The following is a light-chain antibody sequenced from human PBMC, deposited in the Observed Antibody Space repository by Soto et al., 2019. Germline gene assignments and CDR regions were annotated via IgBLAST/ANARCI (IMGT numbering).Light chain of an antibody. V-gene: IGKV1-33*01. CDR2: DVS. J-gene: IGKJ5*01. CDR3: QQCDSLPLT. CDR1: QSVTTY. Sequence: DIQMTQSPSSLSASVGYGVTIACRASQSVTTYLNWYQQKPGKAPKLLIFDVSNLQTGVPSRFSGGGSGTDFALTISSLEPEDIATYYCQQCDSLPLTFGQGTRLEI.